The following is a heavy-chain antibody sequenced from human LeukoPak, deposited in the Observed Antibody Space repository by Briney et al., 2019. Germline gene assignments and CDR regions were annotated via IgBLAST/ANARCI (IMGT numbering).Heavy chain of an antibody. J-gene: IGHJ4*02. V-gene: IGHV4-39*01. CDR1: GGSISSSNW. D-gene: IGHD4-11*01. CDR3: ARHPRPDYISHRYYFDY. Sequence: SETLSLTCAVSGGSISSSNWWSWVRQPPGKGLEWIGSIYYSGSTYYNPSLKSRVTISVDTSKNQFSLKLSSVTAADTAVYYCARHPRPDYISHRYYFDYWGQGTLVTVSS. CDR2: IYYSGST.